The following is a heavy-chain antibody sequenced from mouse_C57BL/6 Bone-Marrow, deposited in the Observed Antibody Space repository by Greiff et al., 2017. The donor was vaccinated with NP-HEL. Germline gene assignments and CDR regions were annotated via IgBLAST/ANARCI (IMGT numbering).Heavy chain of an antibody. J-gene: IGHJ2*01. Sequence: VKLQESGPELVKPGASVTISCKASGYAFSSSWMNWVKQRPGKGLEWIGRIYPGDGDTNYNGKFKGKATLTADKSSSTAYMQLSSLTSEDSAVYFCARQGITTVVADYWGQGTTLTVSS. CDR1: GYAFSSSW. CDR3: ARQGITTVVADY. D-gene: IGHD1-1*01. V-gene: IGHV1-82*01. CDR2: IYPGDGDT.